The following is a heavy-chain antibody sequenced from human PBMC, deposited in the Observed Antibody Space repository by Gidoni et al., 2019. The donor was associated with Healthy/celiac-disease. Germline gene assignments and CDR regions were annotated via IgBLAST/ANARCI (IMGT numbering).Heavy chain of an antibody. V-gene: IGHV4-34*01. CDR1: GGSFSGYY. CDR2: INHSGST. Sequence: QVQLQQWGAGLLKPSETLSLTCAVYGGSFSGYYWSWIRQPPGKGMEWIGEINHSGSTNDNPSLKSRVTISVDTSKNQFSLKLSSVTAADTAVYYCARYGPTEGTLWGQGTLVTVSS. D-gene: IGHD1-1*01. J-gene: IGHJ4*02. CDR3: ARYGPTEGTL.